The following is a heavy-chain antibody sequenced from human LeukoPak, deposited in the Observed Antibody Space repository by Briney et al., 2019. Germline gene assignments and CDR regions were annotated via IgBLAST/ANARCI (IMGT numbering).Heavy chain of an antibody. V-gene: IGHV3-43*02. J-gene: IGHJ4*02. Sequence: GRSLRLSCVRPGFMFHDYAIHWVRPAPGKGREWLSLCSGDVGSTFYADSVKGRFTISRDNSKNSLYLQMNSLRSDDTGLYYCARGSESSGWYDYWGQGTLVTVSS. CDR1: GFMFHDYA. CDR2: CSGDVGST. CDR3: ARGSESSGWYDY. D-gene: IGHD6-19*01.